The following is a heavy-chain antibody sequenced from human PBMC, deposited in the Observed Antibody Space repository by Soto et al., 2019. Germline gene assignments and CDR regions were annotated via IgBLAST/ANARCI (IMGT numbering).Heavy chain of an antibody. Sequence: SVKGSWKASGYTFTGYYIRLRRLTTGQGLEWMGWINPNSGGTNYAQKFQGRFTISRDNSKNTLYLQMNSLRAEDTAVYYCARDSPIYCSSTSCQGEIDYWGQGTLVTVSS. D-gene: IGHD2-2*01. CDR3: ARDSPIYCSSTSCQGEIDY. J-gene: IGHJ4*02. CDR2: INPNSGGT. V-gene: IGHV1-2*02. CDR1: GYTFTGYY.